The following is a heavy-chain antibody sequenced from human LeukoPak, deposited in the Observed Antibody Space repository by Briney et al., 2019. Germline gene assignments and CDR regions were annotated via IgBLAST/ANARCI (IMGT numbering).Heavy chain of an antibody. Sequence: SVKVSCKASGGTFSSYAISWVRQAPGQGLEWMGGIIPIFGTANYAQRFQGRVTITADESTSTAYMELSSLRSEDTAVYYCARGGLWSGYYSDYWGQGTLVTVSS. CDR2: IIPIFGTA. CDR1: GGTFSSYA. V-gene: IGHV1-69*01. CDR3: ARGGLWSGYYSDY. D-gene: IGHD3-3*01. J-gene: IGHJ4*02.